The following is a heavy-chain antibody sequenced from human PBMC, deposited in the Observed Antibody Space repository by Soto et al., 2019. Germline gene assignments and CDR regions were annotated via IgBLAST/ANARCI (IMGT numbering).Heavy chain of an antibody. CDR2: IYYSGNT. D-gene: IGHD2-2*01. CDR3: VRYCSTTKCPFDY. Sequence: SETLSLTCTVSGGSISSGGSYWGWIRQPPGKGLEWIGYIYYSGNTYFNPSLKSRVTLSVDTSKNQFSLNLSSVTAADTAVYYRVRYCSTTKCPFDYWGQGTLVTVSS. J-gene: IGHJ4*02. CDR1: GGSISSGGSY. V-gene: IGHV4-30-4*01.